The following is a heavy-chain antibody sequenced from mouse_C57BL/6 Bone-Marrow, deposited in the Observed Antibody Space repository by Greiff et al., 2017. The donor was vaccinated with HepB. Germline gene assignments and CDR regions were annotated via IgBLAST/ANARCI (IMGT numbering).Heavy chain of an antibody. CDR3: VRDLDDYDGRTDFFDY. CDR1: GFSFNTYA. D-gene: IGHD2-4*01. CDR2: IRSKSNNYAT. Sequence: EVQLVESGGGLVQPKGSLKLSCAASGFSFNTYAMNWVRQAPGKGLEWVARIRSKSNNYATYYADSVKDRFTISRDDSESMLYLQMNNLKTEDTAMYYCVRDLDDYDGRTDFFDYWGQGTTLTVSS. V-gene: IGHV10-1*01. J-gene: IGHJ2*01.